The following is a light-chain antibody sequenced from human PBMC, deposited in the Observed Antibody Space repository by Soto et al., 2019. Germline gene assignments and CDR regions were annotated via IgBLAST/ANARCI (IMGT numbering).Light chain of an antibody. CDR1: QSVSSY. CDR3: QQRSNWLT. V-gene: IGKV3-11*01. CDR2: DAS. Sequence: IVMTHSPSTLSVSPLQRATLSCRASQSVSSYLAWYQQKPGQAPRLLIYDASNRATGIPARFSGSGSGTDFTLTISSLEPEDFAVYYCQQRSNWLTFGGGTKVDIK. J-gene: IGKJ4*01.